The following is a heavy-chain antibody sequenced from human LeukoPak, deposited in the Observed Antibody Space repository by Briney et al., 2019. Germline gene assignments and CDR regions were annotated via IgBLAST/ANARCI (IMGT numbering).Heavy chain of an antibody. CDR3: ARDLSGGARDGCNFGTNYDY. J-gene: IGHJ4*02. CDR1: GYTFTSYY. V-gene: IGHV1-46*01. CDR2: INPSGGSP. D-gene: IGHD5-24*01. Sequence: GASVKVSCKASGYTFTSYYMHWVRQAPGQGLEWMGIINPSGGSPSYAQKFQGRVTMTRDTSTSTVYMELSSLRSEDTAVYYCARDLSGGARDGCNFGTNYDYWDQGTLVTVSS.